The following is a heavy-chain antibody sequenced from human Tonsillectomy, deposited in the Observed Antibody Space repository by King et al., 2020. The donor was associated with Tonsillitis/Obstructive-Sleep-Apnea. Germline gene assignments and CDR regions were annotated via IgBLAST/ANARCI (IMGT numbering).Heavy chain of an antibody. CDR1: GFSLSNARMG. CDR2: IFSNDEK. Sequence: TLKESGPVLVKPTETLTLTCTVSGFSLSNARMGVSWIRQPPGKALEWLAHIFSNDEKSYSPSLKSRHTISKDTPKSHGGLTMTNMDPVDTATYYCARIPGYYDGSNWFDPWGQGTLGTVSS. CDR3: ARIPGYYDGSNWFDP. J-gene: IGHJ5*02. V-gene: IGHV2-26*01. D-gene: IGHD3-22*01.